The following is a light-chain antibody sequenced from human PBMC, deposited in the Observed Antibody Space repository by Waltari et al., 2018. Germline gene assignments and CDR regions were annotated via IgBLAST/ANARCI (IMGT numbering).Light chain of an antibody. J-gene: IGLJ1*01. CDR2: DVR. Sequence: QSALTQPASVSGSPGQSITISCTGTSSDVGDYDNVSWYQQHPGKAPKLMIYDVRKRPSGVSIRFSGSKSGNTASLTISGLQAEDEADYYCSSYTTSSTLFGTGTKVTVL. CDR1: SSDVGDYDN. CDR3: SSYTTSSTL. V-gene: IGLV2-14*03.